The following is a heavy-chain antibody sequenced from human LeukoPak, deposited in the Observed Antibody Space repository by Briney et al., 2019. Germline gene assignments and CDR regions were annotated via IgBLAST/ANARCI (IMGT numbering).Heavy chain of an antibody. V-gene: IGHV4-61*02. CDR1: GGSISSGSYY. J-gene: IGHJ3*02. Sequence: SQTLSLTCTVSGGSISSGSYYWSWIRQPAGKGLEWLGRIYTSGSTNYNPSLKSRVTISVDTSKNQFSLKLSSVTAADTAVYYCARDLTYYYDSSGYIMDAFDIWGQGTMVTVSS. CDR2: IYTSGST. D-gene: IGHD3-22*01. CDR3: ARDLTYYYDSSGYIMDAFDI.